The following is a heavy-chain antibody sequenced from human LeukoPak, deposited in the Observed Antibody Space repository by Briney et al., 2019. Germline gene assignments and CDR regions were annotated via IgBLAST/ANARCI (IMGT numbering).Heavy chain of an antibody. CDR2: IIISSSYI. J-gene: IGHJ3*02. CDR3: ARVSGVSLSAFDI. CDR1: GFTFSSYS. Sequence: PGGSLRLSCAASGFTFSSYSMNWVRQAPGKGLEWVSSIIISSSYIYYADSAKGRFTISRASAKNSLYLQMNSLRAEDTAVYYCARVSGVSLSAFDIWGQWTMVTVSS. D-gene: IGHD3-16*01. V-gene: IGHV3-21*01.